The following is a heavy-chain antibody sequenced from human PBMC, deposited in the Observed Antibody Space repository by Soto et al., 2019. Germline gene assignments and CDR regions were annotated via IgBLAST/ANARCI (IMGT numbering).Heavy chain of an antibody. CDR2: IVVGSGNT. Sequence: SVKVSCKASGYTFTSSAMQWVRQARGQRLEWKGWIVVGSGNTNYAQKFQERVTITRDMSTSTAYMELSSLRSEDTAVYYCAADPYYDSSGYYYQYYFDYWGQGTLVTVSS. V-gene: IGHV1-58*02. D-gene: IGHD3-22*01. CDR3: AADPYYDSSGYYYQYYFDY. CDR1: GYTFTSSA. J-gene: IGHJ4*02.